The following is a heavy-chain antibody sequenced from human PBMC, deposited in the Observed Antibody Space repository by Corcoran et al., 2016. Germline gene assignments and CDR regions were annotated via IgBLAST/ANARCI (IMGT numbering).Heavy chain of an antibody. CDR2: IYWDDDK. CDR1: GFSLTTTGVG. CDR3: AHRGMRYLGVDV. V-gene: IGHV2-5*02. D-gene: IGHD3-9*01. Sequence: QITLKESGPTLVKPTQTLTLTCTFSGFSLTTTGVGVAWIRQPPGKVLEWLALIYWDDDKRYSPSLKSRLTITKDTPKNQVVLTMTDMDPVDTATYYCAHRGMRYLGVDVWGQGTTVTVSS. J-gene: IGHJ6*02.